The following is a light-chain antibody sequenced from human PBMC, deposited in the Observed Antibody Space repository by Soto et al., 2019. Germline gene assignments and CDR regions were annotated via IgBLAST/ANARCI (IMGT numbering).Light chain of an antibody. CDR3: QLYGTSPKP. V-gene: IGKV3-20*01. CDR2: AAS. J-gene: IGKJ1*01. CDR1: QSVSSNY. Sequence: EIVLTQSPGTLSLSPGERATLSCRASQSVSSNYVAWYQQKPGQAPRLLIYAASTRATGIPDRFSGSRSGTDFTLSISRLEPEDFAVYYCQLYGTSPKPFGQGTKVDIK.